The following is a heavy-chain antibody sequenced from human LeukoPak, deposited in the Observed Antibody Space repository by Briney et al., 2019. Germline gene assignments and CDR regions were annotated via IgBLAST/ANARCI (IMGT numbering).Heavy chain of an antibody. J-gene: IGHJ5*02. CDR1: GGSFSGYY. V-gene: IGHV4-34*01. CDR2: INHSGST. CDR3: ARGGESSAWFDP. Sequence: SETLSLTCAVYGGSFSGYYWSWIRQPPGKGLEWIGEINHSGSTNYNPSLKSRVTISVDTSKNQFSLKLSSVTAAGTAVYYCARGGESSAWFDPWGQGTLVTVSS. D-gene: IGHD3-16*01.